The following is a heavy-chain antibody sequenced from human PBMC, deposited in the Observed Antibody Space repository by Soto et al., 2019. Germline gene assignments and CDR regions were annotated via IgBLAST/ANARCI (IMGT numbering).Heavy chain of an antibody. CDR2: ISWEGGSI. CDR1: EFNFDDFA. J-gene: IGHJ4*02. D-gene: IGHD5-12*01. Sequence: PGGSLTLSCAASEFNFDDFAMHWVRRAPGKGLEWVSGISWEGGSIGYADSVKGRFIISRDNAKNSLFLQMNSLTADDTALYYCAKDHDEDFGYDLDYFNSWGQGTQVTVSS. CDR3: AKDHDEDFGYDLDYFNS. V-gene: IGHV3-9*01.